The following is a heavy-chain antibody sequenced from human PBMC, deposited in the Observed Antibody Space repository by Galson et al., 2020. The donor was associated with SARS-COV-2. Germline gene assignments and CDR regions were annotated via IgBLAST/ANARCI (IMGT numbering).Heavy chain of an antibody. CDR1: GFTFSNYE. CDR2: ISGSGSTI. V-gene: IGHV3-48*03. Sequence: GGSLRLSCVGSGFTFSNYEMNWVRQAPGKGLEWLSYISGSGSTIYYADSVKGRFTISRDNAKNSLYLQMNSLRAEDTSTYYCVGLMGNFRYYYKDIWGKGTTVTVS. J-gene: IGHJ6*03. D-gene: IGHD1-7*01. CDR3: VGLMGNFRYYYKDI.